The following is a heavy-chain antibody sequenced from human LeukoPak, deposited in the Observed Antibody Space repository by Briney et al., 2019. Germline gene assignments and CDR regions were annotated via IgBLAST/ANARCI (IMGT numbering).Heavy chain of an antibody. CDR2: ISAYNGNT. CDR1: GYTFTSYG. J-gene: IGHJ4*02. D-gene: IGHD2-21*02. Sequence: ASVKVSCKASGYTFTSYGISWVRQAPGQGLEWMGWISAYNGNTNYAQKLQGRVTMTTDTSTSTAYMELRSLRSDDTAVYYCARLVNFCGGDCYSFDYWGQGTLVTVSS. V-gene: IGHV1-18*01. CDR3: ARLVNFCGGDCYSFDY.